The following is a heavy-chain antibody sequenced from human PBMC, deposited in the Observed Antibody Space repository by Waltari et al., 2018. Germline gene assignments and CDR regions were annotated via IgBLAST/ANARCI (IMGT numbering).Heavy chain of an antibody. CDR1: RYTLIEFS. CDR3: ATEVEMSASGQLDY. CDR2: LDPEDGET. D-gene: IGHD1-1*01. J-gene: IGHJ4*02. V-gene: IGHV1-24*01. Sequence: QVQLVQSGAEVKKTGASVKVSCKDSRYTLIEFSMHWVRLAPGKGLEWMGGLDPEDGETIYAQMFQGRVTMTLDTSTNTAYMELTSLRSEDTAVYYCATEVEMSASGQLDYWGQGTLVTVAS.